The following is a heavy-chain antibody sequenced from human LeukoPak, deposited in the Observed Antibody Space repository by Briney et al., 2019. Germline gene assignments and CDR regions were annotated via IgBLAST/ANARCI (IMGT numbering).Heavy chain of an antibody. D-gene: IGHD3-9*01. V-gene: IGHV1-69*04. Sequence: ASVKVSCKASGGTFSSYAISWVRQAPGQGLEWMGRIIPILGIANYAQKFQGRVTITADKSTSTAYMELSSLRSEDTAVYYCARDQYYDILTGQRKSFDYWGQGTLVTVSS. J-gene: IGHJ4*02. CDR1: GGTFSSYA. CDR3: ARDQYYDILTGQRKSFDY. CDR2: IIPILGIA.